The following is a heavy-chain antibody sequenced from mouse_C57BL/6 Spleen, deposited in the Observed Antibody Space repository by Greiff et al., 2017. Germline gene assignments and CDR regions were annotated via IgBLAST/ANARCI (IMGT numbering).Heavy chain of an antibody. Sequence: EVKLMESGGGLVKPGGSLKISCAASGFTFSDYGMHWVRQAPEKGLEWVAYISSGSNTIYSADTVKGRFTISRENAKNTLFLQMTSLRSEDTAMYYCANAYYSNSFYAMDYWGQGTSVTVSS. CDR3: ANAYYSNSFYAMDY. CDR2: ISSGSNTI. J-gene: IGHJ4*01. D-gene: IGHD2-5*01. CDR1: GFTFSDYG. V-gene: IGHV5-17*01.